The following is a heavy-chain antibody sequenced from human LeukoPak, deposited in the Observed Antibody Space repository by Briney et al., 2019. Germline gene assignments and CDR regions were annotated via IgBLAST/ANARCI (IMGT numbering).Heavy chain of an antibody. D-gene: IGHD3-10*02. CDR3: AARSVRGASGYFDY. J-gene: IGHJ4*02. V-gene: IGHV1-58*02. CDR2: IVVGSGNT. CDR1: VFTFTSSA. Sequence: SVKVSCKASVFTFTSSAMQWVRQARGQRLEGIGWIVVGSGNTNYAQKFQERVTITRDMSTSTAYMELSSLRSEDTAVYYCAARSVRGASGYFDYWGQGTLVTVSS.